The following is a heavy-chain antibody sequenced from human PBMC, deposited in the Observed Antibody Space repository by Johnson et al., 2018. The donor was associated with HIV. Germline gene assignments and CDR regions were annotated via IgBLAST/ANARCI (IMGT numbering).Heavy chain of an antibody. D-gene: IGHD1-1*01. CDR3: TTGLYWNDAFDI. CDR2: VKSKTDGGTT. Sequence: VQLVESGGGLVKPGGSLRLSCAASGFTFSDAWMNWVRQAPGKGLEWVGRVKSKTDGGTTDYAAPVKGRFTISSDASKNKLYLQMSSLKTEDTAVYYCTTGLYWNDAFDIWGQGTMVTVSS. V-gene: IGHV3-15*01. CDR1: GFTFSDAW. J-gene: IGHJ3*02.